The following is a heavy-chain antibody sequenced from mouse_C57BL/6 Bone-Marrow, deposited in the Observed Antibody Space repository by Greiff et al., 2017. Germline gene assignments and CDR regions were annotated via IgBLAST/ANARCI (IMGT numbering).Heavy chain of an antibody. Sequence: EVKVVESGGGLVKPGGSLKLSCAASGFTFSSYAMSWVRQTPEKRLEWVATISDGGSYSYYPDNVKGRFTISRDNAKNNLYLQMSHLKSEDTAMYYCAREPLYYGNDDYWGQGTTLTVSS. CDR3: AREPLYYGNDDY. V-gene: IGHV5-4*01. J-gene: IGHJ2*01. CDR2: ISDGGSYS. D-gene: IGHD2-2*01. CDR1: GFTFSSYA.